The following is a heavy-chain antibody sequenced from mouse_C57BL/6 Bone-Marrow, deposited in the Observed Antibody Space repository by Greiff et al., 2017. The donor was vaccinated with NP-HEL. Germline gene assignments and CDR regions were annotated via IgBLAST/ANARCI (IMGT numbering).Heavy chain of an antibody. Sequence: VQLQQSGAELARPGASVKLSCKASGYTFTSSGISWVKQRTGQGLEWIGEIYPRSGNTYYNEKFKGKATLAADKSSSTAYMELRSLTSEDSAVYFCARRELLTGTHWYFDVWGTGTTVTVSS. J-gene: IGHJ1*03. D-gene: IGHD4-1*01. CDR3: ARRELLTGTHWYFDV. V-gene: IGHV1-81*01. CDR2: IYPRSGNT. CDR1: GYTFTSSG.